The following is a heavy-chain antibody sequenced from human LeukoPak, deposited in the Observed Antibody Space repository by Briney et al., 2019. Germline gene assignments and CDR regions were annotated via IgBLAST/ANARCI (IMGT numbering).Heavy chain of an antibody. V-gene: IGHV3-21*01. CDR1: GFTFSSYS. D-gene: IGHD6-19*01. Sequence: GGSLRLSCAASGFTFSSYSMNWVRQAPGKGLEWASSISSSNNYIFYADSVKGRFTISRDNAKNSLYLQMNSLRAEDTAVYYCARGEGIAVAGNLYNYMDVWGKGTTVTISS. CDR2: ISSSNNYI. CDR3: ARGEGIAVAGNLYNYMDV. J-gene: IGHJ6*03.